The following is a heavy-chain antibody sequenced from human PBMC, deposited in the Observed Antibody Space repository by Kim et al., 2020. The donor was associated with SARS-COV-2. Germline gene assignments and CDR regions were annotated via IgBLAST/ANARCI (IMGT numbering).Heavy chain of an antibody. J-gene: IGHJ6*02. D-gene: IGHD2-15*01. CDR1: GFTVSSNH. CDR2: IYTGGST. V-gene: IGHV3-66*01. Sequence: GGSMRLSCAASGFTVSSNHMSWVRQAPGKGLEWVSVIYTGGSTYYADSVKGRFTISRDNSKNTLYLQMNSLRAEDTAVYYCARAGGGTYCSGGSCYSYHYVMDVWGQGTTVTVSS. CDR3: ARAGGGTYCSGGSCYSYHYVMDV.